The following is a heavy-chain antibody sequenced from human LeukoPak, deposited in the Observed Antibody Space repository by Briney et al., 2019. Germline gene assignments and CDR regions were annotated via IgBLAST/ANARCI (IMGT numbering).Heavy chain of an antibody. V-gene: IGHV3-74*01. CDR3: ATYYYGSGSSTKVDY. D-gene: IGHD3-10*01. Sequence: GGSLRLSCAASGFTFSSNWMHWVRQGPGKGLVWVSRINSDGSSTSYADSMKGRFTISRDNAKNTLYLQMNSLRAEDTAVYYCATYYYGSGSSTKVDYWGQGTLVTVSS. CDR1: GFTFSSNW. CDR2: INSDGSST. J-gene: IGHJ4*02.